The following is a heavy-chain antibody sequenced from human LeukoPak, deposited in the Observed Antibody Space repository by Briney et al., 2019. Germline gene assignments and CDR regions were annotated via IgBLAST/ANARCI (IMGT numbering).Heavy chain of an antibody. J-gene: IGHJ4*02. V-gene: IGHV4-34*01. CDR2: INHSGST. CDR1: GGSFSGYY. Sequence: PSETLSLTCAVYGGSFSGYYWSWIRQPPGKGLEWIGEINHSGSTNYNPSLKSRVTISVDTSKNQSSLKLSSVTAADTAVYYCARGYSGYDVSFDYWGQGTLVTVSS. CDR3: ARGYSGYDVSFDY. D-gene: IGHD5-12*01.